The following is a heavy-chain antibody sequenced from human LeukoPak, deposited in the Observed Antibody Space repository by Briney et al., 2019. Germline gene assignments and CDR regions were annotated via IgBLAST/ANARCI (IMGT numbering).Heavy chain of an antibody. CDR3: ARQPGAIDY. CDR1: GGSITSSSYY. J-gene: IGHJ4*02. Sequence: PSETLSVTCTFSGGSITSSSYYWGRIRQPPGEGLEWIGSMYYSGSTYYNPSLKSRVTISVDTSKNQFSLRLSSVTAADTAVYYCARQPGAIDYWGQGILVTVSS. CDR2: MYYSGST. V-gene: IGHV4-39*01.